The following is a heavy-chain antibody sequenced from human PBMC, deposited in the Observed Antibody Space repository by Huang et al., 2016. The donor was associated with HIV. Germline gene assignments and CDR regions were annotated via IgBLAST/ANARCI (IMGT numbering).Heavy chain of an antibody. J-gene: IGHJ4*02. CDR1: GGPFSSHT. CDR3: ARGLSGNIDS. Sequence: QVRLVQSGAELKKPGSSVKVSCKASGGPFSSHTITRVRQAPGQGFEWRGEIVPMFGTGNHAQNFQGRVTITADEATATAYLELSSLKFEDTAIYYCARGLSGNIDSWGQGSLVTVSS. V-gene: IGHV1-69*01. CDR2: IVPMFGTG. D-gene: IGHD1-20*01.